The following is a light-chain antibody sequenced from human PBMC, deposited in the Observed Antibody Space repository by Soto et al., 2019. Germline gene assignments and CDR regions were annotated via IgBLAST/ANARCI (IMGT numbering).Light chain of an antibody. V-gene: IGKV1-33*01. J-gene: IGKJ5*01. CDR3: LQYKNSPIT. Sequence: DIQMTQSPSSLFASVGDRVTITCQATQDINIYLNWYQQKPGKAPNLLIYDASNLEIGVPSRFSGSGSGTDFTLTISSLQPEDFATYYCLQYKNSPITFGQGTRLEIK. CDR1: QDINIY. CDR2: DAS.